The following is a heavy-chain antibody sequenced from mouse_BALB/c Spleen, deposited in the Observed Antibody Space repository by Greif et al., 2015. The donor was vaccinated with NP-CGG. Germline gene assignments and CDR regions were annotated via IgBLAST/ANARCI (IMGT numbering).Heavy chain of an antibody. J-gene: IGHJ1*01. CDR1: GYTFTSYW. CDR3: AITTVVGGHFDV. CDR2: IYPGSGST. V-gene: IGHV1S22*01. Sequence: LQQSGSELVRPGASVKLSCKASGYTFTSYWMHWVKQRHGQGLEWIGNIYPGSGSTNYDEKFKSKGTLTVDTSSSTAYMHLSSLTSKDSAVYYCAITTVVGGHFDVWGAGTTVTVSS. D-gene: IGHD1-1*01.